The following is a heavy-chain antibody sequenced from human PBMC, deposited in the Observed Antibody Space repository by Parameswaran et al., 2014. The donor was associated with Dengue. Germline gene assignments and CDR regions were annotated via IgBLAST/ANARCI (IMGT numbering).Heavy chain of an antibody. J-gene: IGHJ6*03. CDR2: IWNDGRSK. Sequence: VRQAPGKGLEWVAAIWNDGRSKYHTDSVEGRFTISRDNSKNTLYLQMNSLRVEDTAVYYCARDPLYTGIVGAVTNYNYYYMDVVGTKGPRSPVSS. D-gene: IGHD1-26*01. CDR3: ARDPLYTGIVGAVTNYNYYYMDV. V-gene: IGHV3-33*01.